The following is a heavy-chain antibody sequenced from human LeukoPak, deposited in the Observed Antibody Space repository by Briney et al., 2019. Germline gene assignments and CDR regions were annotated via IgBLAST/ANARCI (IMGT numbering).Heavy chain of an antibody. D-gene: IGHD1-26*01. CDR1: GYTFIGYY. J-gene: IGHJ4*02. CDR3: ARGSGSYGGTVYYFDY. Sequence: GASVKVSCKASGYTFIGYYMHWVRQAPGQGLEWMGRIIPILGIANYAQKFQGRVTITADTSASTAYMELSSLRSEDTAVYYCARGSGSYGGTVYYFDYWGQGALVTVSS. CDR2: IIPILGIA. V-gene: IGHV1-69*04.